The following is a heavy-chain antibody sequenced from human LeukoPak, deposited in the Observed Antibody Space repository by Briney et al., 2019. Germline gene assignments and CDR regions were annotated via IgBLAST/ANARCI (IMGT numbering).Heavy chain of an antibody. CDR2: IYSGCST. V-gene: IGHV3-53*04. D-gene: IGHD2-8*01. Sequence: TGVSLRLSCSASGFTVSSNYRRRDPQAPGKGLKWGSVIYSGCSTYYGDSVKGRFTISRTNSKNTLYLQMNSLRAEDTAVYYCAKDTLGVYGMDVWGQGTTVTVSS. J-gene: IGHJ6*02. CDR1: GFTVSSNY. CDR3: AKDTLGVYGMDV.